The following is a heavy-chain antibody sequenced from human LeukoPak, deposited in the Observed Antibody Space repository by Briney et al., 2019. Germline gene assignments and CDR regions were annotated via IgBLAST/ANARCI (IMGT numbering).Heavy chain of an antibody. CDR2: FGPEDGET. CDR1: GYTLTELS. CDR3: ATADYGGNPGHFDY. J-gene: IGHJ4*02. Sequence: ASVKVSCKVSGYTLTELSMHWVRQAPGKGLEWMGGFGPEDGETIYAQKFQGRVTMTEDTSTDTAYMELSSLRSEDTAVYYCATADYGGNPGHFDYWGQGTLVTVSS. V-gene: IGHV1-24*01. D-gene: IGHD4-23*01.